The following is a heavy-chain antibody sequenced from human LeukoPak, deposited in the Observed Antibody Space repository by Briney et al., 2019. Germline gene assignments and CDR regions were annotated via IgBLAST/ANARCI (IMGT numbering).Heavy chain of an antibody. D-gene: IGHD3-22*01. CDR2: IYYTGII. V-gene: IGHV4-59*07. Sequence: SDTLSLTCNVSGDSITSHYWNWIRQPPGKGLGWIGYIYYTGIIKYNPSLTSRVSMSVDTSKNQFFLKMKSVTAAGTAVYHCARSVDYFDNTGPHMMFDYWGQGSLVTVSS. CDR1: GDSITSHY. J-gene: IGHJ4*02. CDR3: ARSVDYFDNTGPHMMFDY.